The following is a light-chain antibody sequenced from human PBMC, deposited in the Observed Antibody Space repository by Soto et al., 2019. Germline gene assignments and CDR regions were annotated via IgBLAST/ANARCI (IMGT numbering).Light chain of an antibody. CDR3: QQYNNWRT. Sequence: EIVMTHSPGTLSVSPGERATLSCRASQSVSSNLAWYQQKPGQAPRLLIYGASTRATGIPGRFSGSGSGTEFTLTISSLQYEDFAVYYCQQYNNWRTFGQGTKVDIK. J-gene: IGKJ1*01. V-gene: IGKV3-15*01. CDR1: QSVSSN. CDR2: GAS.